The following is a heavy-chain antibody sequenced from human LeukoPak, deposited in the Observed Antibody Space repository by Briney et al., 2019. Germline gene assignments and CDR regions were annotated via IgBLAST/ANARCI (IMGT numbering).Heavy chain of an antibody. CDR2: ISSSGSTI. V-gene: IGHV3-48*03. J-gene: IGHJ4*02. D-gene: IGHD1-20*01. CDR3: AREDGYNWNYGY. Sequence: GGSLRLSYAASGFTFSSYEMNWVRQAPGKGLEWVSYISSSGSTIYYADSVKGRFTISRDNAKNSLYLQMNSLRAEDTAVYYCAREDGYNWNYGYWGQGTLVTVSS. CDR1: GFTFSSYE.